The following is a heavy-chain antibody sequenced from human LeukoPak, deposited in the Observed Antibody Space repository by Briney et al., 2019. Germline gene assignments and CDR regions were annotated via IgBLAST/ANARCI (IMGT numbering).Heavy chain of an antibody. J-gene: IGHJ5*02. Sequence: GGSLRLSCAASEFTFCSYWMHWVRHAPGKGLVWVSRINSDGSSTIYADSVKGRFTISRDNAKNTLYLQMNSLRAEDTAVYYCAREKSGYYDFWSGYDRGFDPWGQGTLVTVSS. CDR1: EFTFCSYW. CDR2: INSDGSST. D-gene: IGHD3-3*01. CDR3: AREKSGYYDFWSGYDRGFDP. V-gene: IGHV3-74*01.